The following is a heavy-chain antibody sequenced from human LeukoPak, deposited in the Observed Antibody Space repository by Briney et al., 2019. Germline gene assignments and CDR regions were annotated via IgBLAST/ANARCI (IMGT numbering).Heavy chain of an antibody. CDR2: IYHSGSA. CDR3: ARRPHLLWFGELLSFDY. CDR1: GGSISSNNW. D-gene: IGHD3-10*01. J-gene: IGHJ4*02. V-gene: IGHV4-4*02. Sequence: SGTLSLTCAVSGGSISSNNWWSWVRQPPGKGLEWIGEIYHSGSANYHPSLKSRVTILVDTSKNQFSLKLSSVTAADTAVYYCARRPHLLWFGELLSFDYWGQGTLVTVSS.